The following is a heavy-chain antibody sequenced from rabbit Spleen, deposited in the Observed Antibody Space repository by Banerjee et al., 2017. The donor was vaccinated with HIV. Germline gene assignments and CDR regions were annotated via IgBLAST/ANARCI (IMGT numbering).Heavy chain of an antibody. J-gene: IGHJ6*01. CDR3: ARDTASSFSSYGMDL. CDR1: GVSFTISSY. D-gene: IGHD8-1*01. CDR2: IDAGSSGFT. V-gene: IGHV1S40*01. Sequence: QSLEESGGDLVKPGASLTLTCTASGVSFTISSYMCWVRQAPGKGLEWIACIDAGSSGFTYFATWAKGRFTISKASSTTVTLQMTRLTVADTATYFCARDTASSFSSYGMDLWGQGTLVTVS.